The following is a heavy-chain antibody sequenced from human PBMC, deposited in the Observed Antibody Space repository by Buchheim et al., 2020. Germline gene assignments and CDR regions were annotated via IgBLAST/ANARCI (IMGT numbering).Heavy chain of an antibody. CDR3: AKDATAMVAYGMDV. CDR1: GFTFSSYG. Sequence: QVQLVESGGGVVQPGRSLRLSCAASGFTFSSYGMHWVRQAPGKGLEWVAVISYDGSNKYYADSVKGRFTISRDNSKNTLYLPMNSLRAEDTAVYYCAKDATAMVAYGMDVWGQGTT. D-gene: IGHD5-18*01. J-gene: IGHJ6*02. CDR2: ISYDGSNK. V-gene: IGHV3-30*18.